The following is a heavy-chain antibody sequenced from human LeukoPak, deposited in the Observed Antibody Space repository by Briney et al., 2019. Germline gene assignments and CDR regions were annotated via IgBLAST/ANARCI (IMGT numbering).Heavy chain of an antibody. V-gene: IGHV3-30-3*01. J-gene: IGHJ4*02. CDR3: ARDEVRYCSSTSCPNFDY. CDR2: ISYDGSNK. CDR1: GFTFSSYT. Sequence: GGSLRLSCAASGFTFSSYTMHWVRQAPGKGLEWVAVISYDGSNKYYADSVKGRFTISRDNSKNTLYLQMNSLRAEDTAVYYCARDEVRYCSSTSCPNFDYWGQGTLVTVSS. D-gene: IGHD2-2*01.